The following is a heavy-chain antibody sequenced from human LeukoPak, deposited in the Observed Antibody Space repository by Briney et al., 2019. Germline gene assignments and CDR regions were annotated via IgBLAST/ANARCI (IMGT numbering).Heavy chain of an antibody. Sequence: GGSLRLSCAASGFTFSSYGMSWVRQAPGKGLEWVSAISGSGGSTYYADSVKGRFTISRDNSKNTLYLQMNSLRAEDTAVYYCAKDLREGDLAVEIPTPFDYWGQGTLVTVSS. CDR1: GFTFSSYG. D-gene: IGHD6-19*01. V-gene: IGHV3-23*01. CDR3: AKDLREGDLAVEIPTPFDY. CDR2: ISGSGGST. J-gene: IGHJ4*02.